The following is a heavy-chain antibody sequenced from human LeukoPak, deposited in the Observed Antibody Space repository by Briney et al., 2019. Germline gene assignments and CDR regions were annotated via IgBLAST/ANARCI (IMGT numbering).Heavy chain of an antibody. CDR3: ARENRWWQLVY. Sequence: GGSLRLSCAASGFTFSSYAMHWVRQAPGKGLEWVAVISYDGSNKYYADSVKGRFTISRDNSKNTLYLQMNSLRAEDTAVYYCARENRWWQLVYWGRGTLVTVSS. J-gene: IGHJ4*02. D-gene: IGHD2-15*01. CDR1: GFTFSSYA. V-gene: IGHV3-30-3*01. CDR2: ISYDGSNK.